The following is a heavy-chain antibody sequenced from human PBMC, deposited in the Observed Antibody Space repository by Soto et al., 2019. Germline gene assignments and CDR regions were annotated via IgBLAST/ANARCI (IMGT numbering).Heavy chain of an antibody. CDR1: GYTFTSYA. CDR3: ARAAEHCSSTSCHPGAFDY. CDR2: INAGNGNT. Sequence: ASVKVSCKASGYTFTSYAMHWVRQAPGQRLEWMGWINAGNGNTKYSQKFQGRVTITRDTSASTAYMELSSLRSEDTAVYYCARAAEHCSSTSCHPGAFDYWGQGTLVTVSS. V-gene: IGHV1-3*01. J-gene: IGHJ4*02. D-gene: IGHD2-2*01.